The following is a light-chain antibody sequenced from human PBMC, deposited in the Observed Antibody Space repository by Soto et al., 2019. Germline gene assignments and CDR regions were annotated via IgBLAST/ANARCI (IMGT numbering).Light chain of an antibody. CDR3: QQYNSWFSIT. J-gene: IGKJ5*01. Sequence: EIVMTQSPATLSVSPGERATLSCRASQSVSSNLAWYQQKSGQAPRLLIYGAFTRATGISARFSGSGSGTEFTLTISSLQSEDFAVYYCQQYNSWFSITFGQGTRLENK. CDR2: GAF. CDR1: QSVSSN. V-gene: IGKV3D-15*01.